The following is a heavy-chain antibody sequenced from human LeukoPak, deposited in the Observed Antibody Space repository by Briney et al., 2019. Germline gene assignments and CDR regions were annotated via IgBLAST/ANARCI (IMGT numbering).Heavy chain of an antibody. CDR1: GYTFTSYY. J-gene: IGHJ6*03. Sequence: ASVKVSCKASGYTFTSYYMHWVRQAPGQGLEWMGIINPSGGSTSYAQKFQGRVTMTTDTSTSTAYMELRSLRSDDTAVYYCARLGYCSSTSCLYYYYYMDVWGKGTTVTISS. D-gene: IGHD2-2*01. V-gene: IGHV1-46*01. CDR2: INPSGGST. CDR3: ARLGYCSSTSCLYYYYYMDV.